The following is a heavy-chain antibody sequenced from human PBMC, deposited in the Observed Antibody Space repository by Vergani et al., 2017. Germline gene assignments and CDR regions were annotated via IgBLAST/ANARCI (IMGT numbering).Heavy chain of an antibody. Sequence: VQLVESGGGVVQPGRSQRLSCAASGFTFSSFGMNWVRQAPGKGLEWVSYISSSSSTIYYADSVKGRFTISRDNAKNSLYLQMNSLRAEDTAVYYCASRTSGSYYGGYWGQGTLVTVSS. V-gene: IGHV3-48*01. CDR2: ISSSSSTI. D-gene: IGHD1-26*01. J-gene: IGHJ4*02. CDR1: GFTFSSFG. CDR3: ASRTSGSYYGGY.